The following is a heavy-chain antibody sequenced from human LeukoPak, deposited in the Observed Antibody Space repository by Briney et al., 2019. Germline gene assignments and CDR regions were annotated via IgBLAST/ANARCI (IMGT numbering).Heavy chain of an antibody. CDR3: ARDSIVPFYY. D-gene: IGHD3-22*01. Sequence: GGSLRLSCAASGFAFSRYDMNWVRQSPGKGLEWVSHMSTSESAIYYADSVKGRFTISRDNAKKSLFLEMNSLRAEETGVYYCARDSIVPFYYWGQGTLVTVSS. CDR1: GFAFSRYD. J-gene: IGHJ4*02. V-gene: IGHV3-48*03. CDR2: MSTSESAI.